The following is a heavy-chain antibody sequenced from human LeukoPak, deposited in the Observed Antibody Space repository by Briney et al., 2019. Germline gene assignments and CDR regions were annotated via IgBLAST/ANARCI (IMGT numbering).Heavy chain of an antibody. CDR2: MYYSGST. J-gene: IGHJ6*03. V-gene: IGHV4-59*01. CDR3: ARIRPPDYYYYYYMDV. CDR1: GGSISSYY. Sequence: SETLSLTCTVSGGSISSYYWSWIRQPPGKGLEWIGYMYYSGSTNYNPSLKSRVTISVDTSKNQFSLKLSSVTAADTAVYYCARIRPPDYYYYYYMDVWGKGTTVTVSS.